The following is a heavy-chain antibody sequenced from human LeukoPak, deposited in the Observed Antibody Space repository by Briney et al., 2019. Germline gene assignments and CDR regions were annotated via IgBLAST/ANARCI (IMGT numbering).Heavy chain of an antibody. CDR3: ARFAAGGSYYYYMDV. J-gene: IGHJ6*03. V-gene: IGHV3-48*01. CDR1: GFTFDDYT. D-gene: IGHD6-25*01. CDR2: IGTSSTTI. Sequence: GGSLRLSCAASGFTFDDYTMNWVRQPPGKGLEWVSNIGTSSTTIYYADSVRGRFTISRDNAKNSLYLQMNSLRADDTAVYYCARFAAGGSYYYYMDVWGKGTTVTVSS.